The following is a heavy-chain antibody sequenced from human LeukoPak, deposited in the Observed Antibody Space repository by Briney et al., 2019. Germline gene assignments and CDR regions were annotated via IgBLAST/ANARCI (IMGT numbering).Heavy chain of an antibody. CDR1: GGSISSSSYY. D-gene: IGHD1-26*01. CDR3: ARDVKFGGSFDF. J-gene: IGHJ4*02. V-gene: IGHV4-39*07. Sequence: SETLSLTCAVSGGSISSSSYYWGWIRQPPGKGLEWLGSIYYSGSTYYNPSLKSRVTISVDTSKNQFSLKLSSVTAADTAVYYCARDVKFGGSFDFWGQGTLVTVSS. CDR2: IYYSGST.